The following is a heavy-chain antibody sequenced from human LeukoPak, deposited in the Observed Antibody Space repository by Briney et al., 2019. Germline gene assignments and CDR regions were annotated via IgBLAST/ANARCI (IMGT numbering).Heavy chain of an antibody. V-gene: IGHV4-39*07. J-gene: IGHJ4*02. CDR2: IYYSGST. CDR1: GGAISSRSDY. D-gene: IGHD6-13*01. CDR3: ARAGYSSSWYFY. Sequence: SETLSLTCTVSGGAISSRSDYWGWIRQPPGKGLEWIGSIYYSGSTYYNPSLKSRVTISVDTSKNQFSLKLSSVTAADTAVYYCARAGYSSSWYFYWGQGTLVTVSS.